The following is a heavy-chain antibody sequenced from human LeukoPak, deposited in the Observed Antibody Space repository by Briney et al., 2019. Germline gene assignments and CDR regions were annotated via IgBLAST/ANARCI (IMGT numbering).Heavy chain of an antibody. CDR3: VRYDSGGYSWFAP. CDR2: IYHTGLA. V-gene: IGHV4-59*08. CDR1: SGSIKSYY. Sequence: SETLSLSCSVSSGSIKSYYWGWIRQTPGKGLEWIGYIYHTGLANYNPSLKSRVSMSVDTSRNQFSLNLRSITAADTAMYYCVRYDSGGYSWFAPWGQRILVTVSS. D-gene: IGHD3-10*01. J-gene: IGHJ5*02.